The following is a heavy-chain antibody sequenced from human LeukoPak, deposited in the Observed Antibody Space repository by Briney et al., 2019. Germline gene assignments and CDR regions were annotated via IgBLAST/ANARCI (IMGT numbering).Heavy chain of an antibody. CDR2: IKQDGSEK. CDR3: AREGYCSSTSCYGRYYYGMDV. V-gene: IGHV3-7*03. Sequence: GGSLRLSCAASGFTFSSYWMSWDRQAPGKGLEWVANIKQDGSEKYYVDSVKGRFTISRDNAKNSLYLQMNSLRAEDTAVYYCAREGYCSSTSCYGRYYYGMDVWGQGTTVIVSS. D-gene: IGHD2-2*01. J-gene: IGHJ6*02. CDR1: GFTFSSYW.